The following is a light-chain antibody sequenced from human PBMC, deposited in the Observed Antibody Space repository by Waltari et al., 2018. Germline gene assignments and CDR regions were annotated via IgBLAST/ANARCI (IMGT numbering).Light chain of an antibody. J-gene: IGLJ3*02. V-gene: IGLV3-25*03. Sequence: SSELTQPPSVSVSPGQTAKHTCSGDALPRQYVYWYQQKPGQAPVLLIYKDSERPSGIPERFSGSSSGTIVTLTISGVQAEDEADYYCQSADTSDTWLFGGGTKLTVL. CDR2: KDS. CDR3: QSADTSDTWL. CDR1: ALPRQY.